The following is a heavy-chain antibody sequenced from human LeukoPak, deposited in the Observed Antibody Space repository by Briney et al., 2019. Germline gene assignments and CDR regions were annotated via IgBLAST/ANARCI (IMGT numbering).Heavy chain of an antibody. CDR1: GFVFSVYD. Sequence: GGSLRLPCVTSGFVFSVYDIHWVRQPPGKRLEWVAFTQSDGTNNDYSDSLRGRFTLSRDNSRSTLYLQMNSLRTEDTAIYYCAKTLRYCSGASCYFLDYWGQGTLVTASS. CDR2: TQSDGTNN. J-gene: IGHJ4*02. D-gene: IGHD2-15*01. CDR3: AKTLRYCSGASCYFLDY. V-gene: IGHV3-30*02.